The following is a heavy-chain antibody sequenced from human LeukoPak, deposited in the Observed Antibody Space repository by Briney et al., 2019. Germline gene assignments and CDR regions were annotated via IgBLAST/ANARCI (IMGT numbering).Heavy chain of an antibody. CDR1: GYTFTGYY. CDR3: ARGPPHYYDSGYYFDY. CDR2: INPNSGVT. Sequence: ASVKVSCKASGYTFTGYYMHWVRQAPGQGLEWMGWINPNSGVTSYAHKFQGRVTMTGDSSIITAYMEVSRLTSDDTAVYYCARGPPHYYDSGYYFDYWGQGTLVTVSS. D-gene: IGHD3-10*01. V-gene: IGHV1-2*07. J-gene: IGHJ4*02.